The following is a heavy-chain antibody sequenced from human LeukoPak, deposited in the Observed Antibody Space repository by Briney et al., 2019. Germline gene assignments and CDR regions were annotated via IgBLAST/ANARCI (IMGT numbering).Heavy chain of an antibody. CDR2: IYYSGST. Sequence: PGGSLRLSCAASGFTFSSYSMSWVRQAPGKGLEWIASIYYSGSTNYNPSLKSRVTISVDTSKNQFSLKLSSVTAADTAVYYCASFRFGELFYNWFDPWGQGTLVTGSS. V-gene: IGHV4-59*01. J-gene: IGHJ5*02. CDR3: ASFRFGELFYNWFDP. CDR1: GFTFSSYS. D-gene: IGHD3-10*01.